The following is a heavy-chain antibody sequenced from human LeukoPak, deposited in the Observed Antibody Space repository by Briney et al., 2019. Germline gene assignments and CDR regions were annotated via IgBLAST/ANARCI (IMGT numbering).Heavy chain of an antibody. CDR1: GFTFSSYS. CDR3: ARASPSSGENY. D-gene: IGHD6-19*01. CDR2: ISYDGSNE. V-gene: IGHV3-30*03. Sequence: GGSLRLSCAASGFTFSSYSMNWVRQAPGKGLEWVAIISYDGSNEYYADSVKGRFTISRDNSKNTLYLQMNSLRAEDTAVYYCARASPSSGENYWGQGTLVTVSS. J-gene: IGHJ4*02.